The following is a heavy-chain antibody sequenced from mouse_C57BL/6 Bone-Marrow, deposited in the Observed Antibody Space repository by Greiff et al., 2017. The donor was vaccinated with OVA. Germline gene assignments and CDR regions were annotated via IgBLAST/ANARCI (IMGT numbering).Heavy chain of an antibody. CDR1: GFTFSSYA. Sequence: EVKLVESGGGLVKPGGSLKLSCAASGFTFSSYAMSWVRQTPETRLEWVATISDGGSYTYYPDNVKGRFTISRDNAKNNLYLQMSHLKSEDTAMYYCARDLLPYAMDYWGQGTSVTVSS. CDR2: ISDGGSYT. D-gene: IGHD2-1*01. V-gene: IGHV5-4*01. CDR3: ARDLLPYAMDY. J-gene: IGHJ4*01.